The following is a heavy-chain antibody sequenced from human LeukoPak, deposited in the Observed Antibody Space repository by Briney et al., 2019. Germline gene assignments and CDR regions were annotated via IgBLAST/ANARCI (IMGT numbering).Heavy chain of an antibody. V-gene: IGHV4-34*01. Sequence: PGGSLRLSCAASGFTFNNYAMSWIRQPPGKGLEWIGEINHSGSTNYNPSLKSRVTISVDTSKNQFSLKLSSVTAADTAVYYCARVRGIQLQHYFDYWGQGTLVTVSS. D-gene: IGHD5-18*01. CDR3: ARVRGIQLQHYFDY. CDR2: INHSGST. J-gene: IGHJ4*02. CDR1: GFTFNNYA.